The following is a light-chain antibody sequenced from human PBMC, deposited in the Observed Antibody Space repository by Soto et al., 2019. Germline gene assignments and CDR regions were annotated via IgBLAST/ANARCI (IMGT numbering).Light chain of an antibody. Sequence: QSVLTQPASVSGSPGQSITISCTGTSSDVGGYNYVSWYQQHPGKAPKLMIYDVSNRPSGVSNRFSGSKSGNTASLTISGLQAEDEADYYCSSYTSSSTPPLDFGTGTTVTVL. V-gene: IGLV2-14*01. CDR3: SSYTSSSTPPLD. CDR2: DVS. CDR1: SSDVGGYNY. J-gene: IGLJ1*01.